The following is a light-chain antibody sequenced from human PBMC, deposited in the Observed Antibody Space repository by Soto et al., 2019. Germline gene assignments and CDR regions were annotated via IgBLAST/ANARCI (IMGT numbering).Light chain of an antibody. CDR1: SSDVGAYDY. J-gene: IGLJ2*01. CDR2: DVT. CDR3: SSYTRSSTLV. Sequence: SALTQPASVSGSPGQSITISCTGTSSDVGAYDYVSWYQHHPGKAPKLMIYDVTNRPSGVSDRFSGSKSGNTASLTISGLHTEDEADYHCSSYTRSSTLVFGGGTKLTVL. V-gene: IGLV2-14*01.